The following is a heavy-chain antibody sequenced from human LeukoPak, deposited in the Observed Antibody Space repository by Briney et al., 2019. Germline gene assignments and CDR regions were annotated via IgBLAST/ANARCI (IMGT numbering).Heavy chain of an antibody. V-gene: IGHV3-7*01. J-gene: IGHJ5*02. Sequence: GGSLRLSCAASGFTFSSYWMSWVRQAPGKGLEWVANIKQDGSEKYYVDSVKGRFTISRDNSKNTLYLQMNSLRAEDTAVYYCARGVKYYRGWFDPWGQGTLVTVSS. CDR1: GFTFSSYW. CDR3: ARGVKYYRGWFDP. D-gene: IGHD4-11*01. CDR2: IKQDGSEK.